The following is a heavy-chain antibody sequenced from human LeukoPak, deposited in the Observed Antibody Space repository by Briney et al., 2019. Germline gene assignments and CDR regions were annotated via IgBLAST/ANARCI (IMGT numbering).Heavy chain of an antibody. V-gene: IGHV1-2*02. CDR3: ARAAYYYDGSGYYLGD. D-gene: IGHD3-22*01. J-gene: IGHJ4*02. CDR1: TXXXXY. CDR2: INPNSGGT. Sequence: TXXXXYMXXVRQAPGQGLEWMGXINPNSGGTNYAQKFQARVTMTRDTSISTAYMELSRLRSDDTALYYCARAAYYYDGSGYYLGDWGQGTLVTVSS.